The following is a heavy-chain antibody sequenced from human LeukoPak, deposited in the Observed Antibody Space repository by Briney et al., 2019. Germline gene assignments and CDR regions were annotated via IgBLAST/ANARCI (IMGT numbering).Heavy chain of an antibody. CDR2: INHSGST. V-gene: IGHV4-34*01. CDR1: GGSFSGYY. D-gene: IGHD1-26*01. CDR3: ARLSVGATVVAGSGFDY. J-gene: IGHJ4*02. Sequence: SETLSLTCAVYGGSFSGYYWSWIRQPPGKGLEWIGEINHSGSTNYNPSLKSRVTISVDTSKNQFSLKLSSVTAADTAVYYCARLSVGATVVAGSGFDYWSQGTLVTVSS.